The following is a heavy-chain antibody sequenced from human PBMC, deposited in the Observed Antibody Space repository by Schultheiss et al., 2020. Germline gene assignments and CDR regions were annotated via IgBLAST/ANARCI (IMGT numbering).Heavy chain of an antibody. CDR3: TTYNSDSGSYYKFDY. J-gene: IGHJ4*02. CDR2: ITSKTGGGTA. Sequence: GGSLRLSCAASGFTFSNTWMNWVRQAPGKGLEWVGRITSKTGGGTAEYAAPVRGRFTISRDDSKNTLYLQVNSLKTEDTAVYYCTTYNSDSGSYYKFDYWGQGTLVTVSS. D-gene: IGHD3-10*01. V-gene: IGHV3-15*07. CDR1: GFTFSNTW.